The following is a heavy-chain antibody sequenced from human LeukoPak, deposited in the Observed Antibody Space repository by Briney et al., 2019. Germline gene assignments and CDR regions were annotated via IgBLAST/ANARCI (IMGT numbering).Heavy chain of an antibody. D-gene: IGHD2-15*01. Sequence: GASVKVSCKASGYTFTSYGISWVRQAPGQGLEWMGIINPSGGSTSYAQKFQGRVTMTRDTSTSTVYMELSSLRSEDTAVYYCARLDCSGGSCYSGTDYWGQGTVVTVSS. V-gene: IGHV1-46*01. CDR3: ARLDCSGGSCYSGTDY. CDR1: GYTFTSYG. J-gene: IGHJ4*02. CDR2: INPSGGST.